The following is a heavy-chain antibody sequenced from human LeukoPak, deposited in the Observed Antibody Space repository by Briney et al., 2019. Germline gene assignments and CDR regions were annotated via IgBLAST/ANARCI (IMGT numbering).Heavy chain of an antibody. Sequence: ASVKVSCKASGYTFTGYDINWVRQATGQGLEWMGWMNPNSGNTGYAQKFQGRVTMTRNTSISTAYMELSSLRSEDTAVYYCARKSGSYFPPNDNWFDPWGQGTLVTVSS. CDR2: MNPNSGNT. J-gene: IGHJ5*02. D-gene: IGHD1-26*01. V-gene: IGHV1-8*01. CDR1: GYTFTGYD. CDR3: ARKSGSYFPPNDNWFDP.